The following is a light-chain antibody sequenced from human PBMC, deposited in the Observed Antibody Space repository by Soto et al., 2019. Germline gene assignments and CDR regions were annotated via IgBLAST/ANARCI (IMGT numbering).Light chain of an antibody. CDR3: QQSYSTPRT. CDR2: AAS. V-gene: IGKV1-39*01. CDR1: QSISIY. Sequence: DIQMTQFPSSLSASVGDRVTITCRASQSISIYLNWYQQKPGKAPKLLIFAASSLRSGVPSRFSGSGSGTDFTLTISSLQPEDFATYYCQQSYSTPRTFGQGTKLEI. J-gene: IGKJ2*01.